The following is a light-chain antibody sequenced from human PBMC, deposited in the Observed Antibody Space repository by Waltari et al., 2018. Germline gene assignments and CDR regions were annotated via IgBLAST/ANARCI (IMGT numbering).Light chain of an antibody. V-gene: IGKV4-1*01. J-gene: IGKJ2*01. CDR1: QSVLYSSNNKNY. CDR3: QQYYSTPT. CDR2: WAS. Sequence: DILVTQSPASLAVSLGETATIHCKSSQSVLYSSNNKNYLAWYQQKPGQPPKLLMYWASTRESGVPDRFSGSGCETDFTLTVSSLQAEDVAVYYCQQYYSTPTFGQGTKLEIK.